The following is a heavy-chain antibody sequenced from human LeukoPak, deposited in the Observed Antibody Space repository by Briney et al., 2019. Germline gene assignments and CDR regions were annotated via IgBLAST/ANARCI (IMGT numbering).Heavy chain of an antibody. V-gene: IGHV4-39*01. CDR1: GGSINTNNYY. Sequence: SETLSLTCTVSGGSINTNNYYWGWIRQPPGKGLEWIGTIYYGGSTYYNPSLKSRVTISVDTSKNQFSLKLNSVTAADTPVYFCASRYLEWLLDYWGQGTLVTVSS. CDR3: ASRYLEWLLDY. D-gene: IGHD3-3*01. CDR2: IYYGGST. J-gene: IGHJ4*02.